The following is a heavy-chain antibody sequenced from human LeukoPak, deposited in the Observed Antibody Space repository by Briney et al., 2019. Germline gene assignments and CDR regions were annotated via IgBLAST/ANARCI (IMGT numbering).Heavy chain of an antibody. Sequence: PSETLSLTCTVAGGSISSYYWSWIRQPPGKGLEWIGYIYYSGSTNYNPSLKSRVTISVDTSKNQFSLKLSSVTAADTAVYYCARTRYYYNSRSYGAPYYFDYWGQGTLVTVSS. CDR1: GGSISSYY. CDR2: IYYSGST. CDR3: ARTRYYYNSRSYGAPYYFDY. J-gene: IGHJ4*02. V-gene: IGHV4-59*01. D-gene: IGHD3-10*01.